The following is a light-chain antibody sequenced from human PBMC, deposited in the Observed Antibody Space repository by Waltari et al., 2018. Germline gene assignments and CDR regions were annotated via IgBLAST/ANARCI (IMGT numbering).Light chain of an antibody. CDR1: QSVSDS. V-gene: IGKV3-11*01. CDR3: QHRSGP. J-gene: IGKJ3*01. Sequence: EIVLTQSPATLSLSPGDSATLSCRSSQSVSDSLDWYQHKPGQAPRLLVYDASNRATGVPARFSGSGSGTHFTLTISSLEPADFAVYYCQHRSGPFGPGTKVDFK. CDR2: DAS.